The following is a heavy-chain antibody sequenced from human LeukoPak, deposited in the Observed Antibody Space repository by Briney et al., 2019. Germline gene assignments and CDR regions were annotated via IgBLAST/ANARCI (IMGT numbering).Heavy chain of an antibody. CDR2: VYHSGST. CDR1: GYSISSGYY. D-gene: IGHD4-17*01. V-gene: IGHV4-38-2*02. J-gene: IGHJ6*03. CDR3: ARDRAGNGDYVNYYYYMDV. Sequence: SETLSLTCTVSGYSISSGYYWGWIQQPPGKGLEWIGRVYHSGSTYYNPSLKSRVTISVDTSKNQFSLKLSSVTAADTAVYYCARDRAGNGDYVNYYYYMDVWGKGTTVTVSS.